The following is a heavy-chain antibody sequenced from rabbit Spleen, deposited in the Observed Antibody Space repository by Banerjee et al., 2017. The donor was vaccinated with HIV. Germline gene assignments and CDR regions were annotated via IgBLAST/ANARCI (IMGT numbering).Heavy chain of an antibody. Sequence: QSLEESGGALVKPGASLTLTCKASRFSFNSGYDMCWVRQAPGKGLEWVACAYAGSSGGTYSATWAKGRFTISKTSSTTVTLQMISLTAADTATYFCARDSATSFSTYGMDLWGPGTLVTVS. J-gene: IGHJ6*01. V-gene: IGHV1S40*01. CDR2: AYAGSSGGT. D-gene: IGHD1-1*01. CDR1: RFSFNSGYD. CDR3: ARDSATSFSTYGMDL.